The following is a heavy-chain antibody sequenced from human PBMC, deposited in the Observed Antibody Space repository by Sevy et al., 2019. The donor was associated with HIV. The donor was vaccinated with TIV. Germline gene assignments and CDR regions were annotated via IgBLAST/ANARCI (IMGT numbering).Heavy chain of an antibody. CDR3: YYDFWSGYYTRGDYFDY. D-gene: IGHD3-3*01. J-gene: IGHJ4*02. CDR2: TSYDGSNK. Sequence: GGSLRLSCAASGFTFSSYGMHWVRQAPGKGLEWVAVTSYDGSNKYYADSVKGRFTISRDNSKNTLYLQMNSLRAEDTAVYYCYYDFWSGYYTRGDYFDYWGQGTLVTVSS. V-gene: IGHV3-30*03. CDR1: GFTFSSYG.